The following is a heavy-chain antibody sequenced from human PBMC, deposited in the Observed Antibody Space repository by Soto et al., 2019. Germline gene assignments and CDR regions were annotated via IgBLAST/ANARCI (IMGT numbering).Heavy chain of an antibody. J-gene: IGHJ4*02. CDR1: GFTFSSYA. V-gene: IGHV3-23*01. CDR3: AKKVSSSWPEFDY. D-gene: IGHD6-13*01. Sequence: GGSLRLSCAASGFTFSSYAMSWVRQAPGKGLEWVSAISGSGASTYYADSVKGRFTISRDNSKNTLYLQMSSLRAEDTAVYYCAKKVSSSWPEFDYWGQGTLVTVSS. CDR2: ISGSGAST.